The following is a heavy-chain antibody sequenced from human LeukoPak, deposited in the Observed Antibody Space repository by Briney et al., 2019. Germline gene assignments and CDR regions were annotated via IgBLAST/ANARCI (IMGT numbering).Heavy chain of an antibody. V-gene: IGHV1-18*01. J-gene: IGHJ5*02. CDR2: ISAYNGNT. CDR3: ARVGDSSSWYWFDP. D-gene: IGHD6-13*01. CDR1: GYTFTSYG. Sequence: ASVKVSCKASGYTFTSYGISWVRQAPGQGLEWMGWISAYNGNTNYARKLQGRVTMTTDTSTSTAYMELRSLRSDDTAVYYCARVGDSSSWYWFDPWGQGTLVTVSS.